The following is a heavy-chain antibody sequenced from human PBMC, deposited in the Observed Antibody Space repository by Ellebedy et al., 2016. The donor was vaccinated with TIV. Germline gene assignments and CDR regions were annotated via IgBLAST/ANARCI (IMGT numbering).Heavy chain of an antibody. V-gene: IGHV3-21*01. CDR1: GFTFSSYS. J-gene: IGHJ6*02. CDR2: ISSSSSYI. Sequence: GGSLRLSXAASGFTFSSYSMNWVRQAPGKGLEWVSSISSSSSYIYYADSVKGRFTISRDNAKNSLYLQMNSLRAEDTAVYYCARDPLAYCGGDCYPPLGMDVWGQGTTVTVSS. CDR3: ARDPLAYCGGDCYPPLGMDV. D-gene: IGHD2-21*02.